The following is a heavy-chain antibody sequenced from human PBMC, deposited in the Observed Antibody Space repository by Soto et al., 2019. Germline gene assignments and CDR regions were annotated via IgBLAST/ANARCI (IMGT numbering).Heavy chain of an antibody. CDR3: ARHPGSNLYCSSTSCYTGAHYYYGMDV. CDR2: INAGNGNT. D-gene: IGHD2-2*02. Sequence: GASVKVSCKASGYTFTSYAMHWVRQAPGQRLEWMGWINAGNGNTKYSQKFQGRVTITRDTSASTAYMELSSLRSEDTAVYYCARHPGSNLYCSSTSCYTGAHYYYGMDVWGQGTTVTVSS. CDR1: GYTFTSYA. V-gene: IGHV1-3*01. J-gene: IGHJ6*02.